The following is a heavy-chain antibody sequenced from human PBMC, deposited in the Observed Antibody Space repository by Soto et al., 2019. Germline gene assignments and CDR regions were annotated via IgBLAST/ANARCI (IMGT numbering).Heavy chain of an antibody. V-gene: IGHV6-1*01. D-gene: IGHD2-21*01. Sequence: SQTLSLTCAISGDSVSSNSAAWNWIRQSPSRGLEWLGRTYYRSKCYNDYAVSVKSRITINPDTSKTKFSLQLNSMTPADAAVYFCARAELGWRAFDIWGQGTLVTVSS. CDR2: TYYRSKCYN. J-gene: IGHJ3*02. CDR3: ARAELGWRAFDI. CDR1: GDSVSSNSAA.